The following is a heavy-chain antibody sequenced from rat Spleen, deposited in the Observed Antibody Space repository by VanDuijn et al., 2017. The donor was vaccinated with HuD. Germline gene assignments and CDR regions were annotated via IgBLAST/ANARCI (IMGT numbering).Heavy chain of an antibody. D-gene: IGHD1-11*01. J-gene: IGHJ2*01. Sequence: EVQLVESGGGLVQPGGSLKLSCAASGFTYNDYAMAWVRQAPAKGLEWVATIIYDGSRTYYRDSVQGRFTISRDNAKSTLYLQMDSLRSEDTATYYCARRHYGYTDYFDYWGQGVMVTVSS. V-gene: IGHV5S10*01. CDR3: ARRHYGYTDYFDY. CDR1: GFTYNDYA. CDR2: IIYDGSRT.